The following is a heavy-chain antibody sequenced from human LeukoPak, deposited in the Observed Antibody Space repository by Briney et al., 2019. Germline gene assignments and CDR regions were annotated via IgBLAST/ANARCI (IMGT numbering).Heavy chain of an antibody. CDR3: ARVWAGTYYFDY. J-gene: IGHJ4*02. CDR2: TYYSGNT. D-gene: IGHD1-7*01. V-gene: IGHV4-30-4*08. CDR1: GDSTSSGDYY. Sequence: PSETLSLTCTVSGDSTSSGDYYWSWIRQPPGKGLEWLGYTYYSGNTYYNPSLQSRLTISLDTSKNQFSLRLTSVTAADTAVYYCARVWAGTYYFDYWGQGTLITVSS.